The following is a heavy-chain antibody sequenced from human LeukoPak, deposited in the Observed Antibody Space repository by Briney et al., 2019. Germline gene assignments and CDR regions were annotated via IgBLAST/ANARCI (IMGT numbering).Heavy chain of an antibody. J-gene: IGHJ4*02. CDR2: IKQDGSEK. Sequence: RGSLRLSCAASGFTFSNYWMSWVRQAPGKGLEWVANIKQDGSEKYYVDSVKGRFTISRDNAKNSLYLQMNSLRAEDTAVYYCARVIILTTVTVPFDYWGQGTLVTISS. D-gene: IGHD4-17*01. CDR1: GFTFSNYW. V-gene: IGHV3-7*01. CDR3: ARVIILTTVTVPFDY.